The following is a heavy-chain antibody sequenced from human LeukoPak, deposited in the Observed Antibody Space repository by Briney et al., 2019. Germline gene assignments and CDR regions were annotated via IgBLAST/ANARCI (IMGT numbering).Heavy chain of an antibody. CDR1: GFTFSSYA. CDR2: IIVSCGST. D-gene: IGHD6-6*01. V-gene: IGHV3-23*01. CDR3: AKDSRSWLVLADAFDI. Sequence: VGSLRLSCAAFGFTFSSYAMSWVRQAPGKGLECVSAIIVSCGSTYYADSVKGRFTISRYNSKNTLSMQTHSLRAEDTTVYYCAKDSRSWLVLADAFDIWGQGTMVTVSS. J-gene: IGHJ3*02.